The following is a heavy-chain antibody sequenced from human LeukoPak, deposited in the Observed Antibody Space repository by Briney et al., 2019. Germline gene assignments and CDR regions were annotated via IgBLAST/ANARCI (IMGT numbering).Heavy chain of an antibody. CDR1: GFTFSSYS. J-gene: IGHJ4*02. D-gene: IGHD6-13*01. V-gene: IGHV3-21*01. Sequence: GGSLRLSCAASGFTFSSYSMNWVRQAPGKGLEWVSSISSSSSYIYYADSVKGRFTISRDNAKNSLYLQMNSLRAEGTAVYYCARVWGSSWYFDYWGQGTLVTVSS. CDR3: ARVWGSSWYFDY. CDR2: ISSSSSYI.